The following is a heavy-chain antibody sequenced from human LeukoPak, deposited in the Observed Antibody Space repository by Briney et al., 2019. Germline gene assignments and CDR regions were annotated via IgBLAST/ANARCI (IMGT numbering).Heavy chain of an antibody. D-gene: IGHD3-10*01. CDR3: ARGVFTMVRGALSYYFDY. V-gene: IGHV1-18*01. J-gene: IGHJ4*02. CDR2: ISAYNGNT. Sequence: ASVKVSCKASGYTFTSYGISWVRQAPGQGLEWMGWISAYNGNTNYAQKLQGRVTMTTDTSTSTAYMELRSLRSDDTAVYYCARGVFTMVRGALSYYFDYRGQGTLVTVSS. CDR1: GYTFTSYG.